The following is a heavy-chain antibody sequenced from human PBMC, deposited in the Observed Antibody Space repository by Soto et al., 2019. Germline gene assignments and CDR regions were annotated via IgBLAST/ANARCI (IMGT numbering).Heavy chain of an antibody. J-gene: IGHJ4*02. CDR3: ARATPFFDY. Sequence: QVQLQQWGAGLLKPSETLSLTCAVYGGSFSGYYWSWIRQPPGKGLEWIGEINHSGSTNYNPYLKSRVTISVDTSKNQFSLMLSSVPAADTAVYYCARATPFFDYWGQGTLVTVSS. CDR1: GGSFSGYY. CDR2: INHSGST. D-gene: IGHD5-12*01. V-gene: IGHV4-34*01.